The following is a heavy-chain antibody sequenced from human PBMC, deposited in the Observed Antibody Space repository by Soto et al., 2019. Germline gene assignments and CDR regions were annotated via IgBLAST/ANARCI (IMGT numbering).Heavy chain of an antibody. CDR3: AARAGQQLVDWYFDL. Sequence: QMQLVQSGPEVKKPGTSVKVSCKASGFTFTSSAMQWVRQARGQRIEWIGWIVVGSGNTNYAQKFQERVTITRDMSTSTAYMELSSLRSEDTAVYYCAARAGQQLVDWYFDLWGRGTLVTVSS. CDR1: GFTFTSSA. J-gene: IGHJ2*01. CDR2: IVVGSGNT. D-gene: IGHD6-13*01. V-gene: IGHV1-58*02.